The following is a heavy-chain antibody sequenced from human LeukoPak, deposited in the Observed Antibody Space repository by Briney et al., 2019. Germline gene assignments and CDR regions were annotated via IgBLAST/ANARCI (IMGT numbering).Heavy chain of an antibody. CDR3: ARDGYPGDY. D-gene: IGHD5-12*01. CDR1: GFTFSYYA. CDR2: IYSGGST. Sequence: PGGSLRLSCAASGFTFSYYAMSWVRQAPGKGLEWVSVIYSGGSTYYADSVKGRFTISRDNSKNTLYLQMNSLRAEDTAVYYCARDGYPGDYWGQGTLVTVSS. J-gene: IGHJ4*02. V-gene: IGHV3-66*01.